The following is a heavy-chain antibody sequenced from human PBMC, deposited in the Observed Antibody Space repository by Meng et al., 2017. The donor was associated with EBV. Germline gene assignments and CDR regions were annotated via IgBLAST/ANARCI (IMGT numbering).Heavy chain of an antibody. CDR3: ARVSPKRYFDYLAPPDY. CDR1: GGSVNGYF. CDR2: LHHSGST. Sequence: QLQLQESGPGLVKASXXXXLTXXVXGGSVNGYFWSWIRQPPGKGLELIGELHHSGSTNYNPSLKSRLRISVDTSKNQFSLNLTSVTAADTAVYYCARVSPKRYFDYLAPPDYWGQGTLVTVSS. J-gene: IGHJ4*02. V-gene: IGHV4-34*10. D-gene: IGHD3-9*01.